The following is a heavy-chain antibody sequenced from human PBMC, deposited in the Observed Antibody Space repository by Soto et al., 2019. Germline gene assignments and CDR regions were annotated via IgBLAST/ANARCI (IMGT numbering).Heavy chain of an antibody. CDR2: IDPSDSYT. CDR3: ARLHCGGDCYPSDYGMDV. V-gene: IGHV5-10-1*01. Sequence: PGESLKISCKGSGYSFTSYWISWVRQMPGKGLEWMGRIDPSDSYTNYSPSFQGHVTISADKSISTAYLQWSSLKASDTAMYYCARLHCGGDCYPSDYGMDVWGQGTTVTVSS. CDR1: GYSFTSYW. D-gene: IGHD2-21*02. J-gene: IGHJ6*02.